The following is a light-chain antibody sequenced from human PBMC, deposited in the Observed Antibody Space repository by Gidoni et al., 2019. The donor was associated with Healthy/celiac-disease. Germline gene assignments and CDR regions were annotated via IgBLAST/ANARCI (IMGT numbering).Light chain of an antibody. V-gene: IGKV3-11*01. CDR2: DAS. CDR1: QSISSY. CDR3: QQRSNWLT. J-gene: IGKJ4*01. Sequence: VLTQSPATLSLSPGERATLSCRASQSISSYLAWYQQKPGQAPRLLTYDASNRATGIPARFSGSGSGTDFTLTISSLEPEDFAVYYCQQRSNWLTFGGGTKVEIK.